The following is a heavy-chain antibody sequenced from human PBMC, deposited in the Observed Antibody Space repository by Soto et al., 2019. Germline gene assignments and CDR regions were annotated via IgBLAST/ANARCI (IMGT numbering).Heavy chain of an antibody. V-gene: IGHV4-59*01. CDR2: IYYSGST. CDR3: AGSYGSGWFDP. J-gene: IGHJ5*02. D-gene: IGHD3-10*01. Sequence: SETLSLTCTVSGGSISSYYWSWIRQPPGKGLEWIGYIYYSGSTNYNPSLKSRVTISVDTSKNQFSLKLSSVTAADTAVYYCAGSYGSGWFDPWGQGTLVTVSS. CDR1: GGSISSYY.